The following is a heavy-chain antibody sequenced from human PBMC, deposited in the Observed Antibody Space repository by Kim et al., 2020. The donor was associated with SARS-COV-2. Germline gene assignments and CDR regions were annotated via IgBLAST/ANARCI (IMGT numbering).Heavy chain of an antibody. CDR2: ISWNSGSI. Sequence: GGSLRLSCAASGFTFDDYAMHWVRPAPGKGLEWVSGISWNSGSIGYADSVKGRFTISRDNAKNSLYLHMNSLRAEDTSLYYCAKDMGSGWAGLLDEFDI. V-gene: IGHV3-9*01. CDR3: AKDMGSGWAGLLDEFDI. D-gene: IGHD6-19*01. CDR1: GFTFDDYA. J-gene: IGHJ3*02.